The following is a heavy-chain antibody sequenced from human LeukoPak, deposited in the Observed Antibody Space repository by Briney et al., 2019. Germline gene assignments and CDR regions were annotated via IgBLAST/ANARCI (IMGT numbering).Heavy chain of an antibody. CDR1: GFVFSSYA. J-gene: IGHJ3*02. CDR2: LSDSGGKT. D-gene: IGHD1-1*01. Sequence: GGSLRLSCAASGFVFSSYAMSWVRQAPGKGLEWVSTLSDSGGKTYYADSVKGRFTISRDNSKNTLYLQMNSLRVEDTAVYYCAKGNAAFDIWGQGTMVIVSS. CDR3: AKGNAAFDI. V-gene: IGHV3-23*01.